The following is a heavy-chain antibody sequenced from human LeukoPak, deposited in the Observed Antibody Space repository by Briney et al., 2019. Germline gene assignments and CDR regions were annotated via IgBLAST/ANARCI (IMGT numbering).Heavy chain of an antibody. CDR1: GGSIDITSY. D-gene: IGHD2/OR15-2a*01. CDR3: TRENRPFCPFAY. J-gene: IGHJ4*02. CDR2: ISHSGTT. Sequence: PSETLSLTCGVSGGSIDITSYWSWGRQAPGKGLEWIGEISHSGTTNYNPSLRSRVTMFLDRANNQFSLSLTSVTAADSAVYYCTRENRPFCPFAYWGQGVLVTVSS. V-gene: IGHV4-4*02.